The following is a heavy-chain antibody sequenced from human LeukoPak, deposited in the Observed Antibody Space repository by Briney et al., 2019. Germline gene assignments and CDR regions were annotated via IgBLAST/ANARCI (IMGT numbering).Heavy chain of an antibody. J-gene: IGHJ4*02. Sequence: PGGSLRLSCAASGFAFNTYAMTWVRQAPGKGLEWVSSISGVGPGTYYADSVKGRFTISRDNSKNTLYLQMDSLRTEDTAVYFCARGGWGTSCFNWGQGTLVTVSS. D-gene: IGHD2-2*01. V-gene: IGHV3-23*01. CDR1: GFAFNTYA. CDR3: ARGGWGTSCFN. CDR2: ISGVGPGT.